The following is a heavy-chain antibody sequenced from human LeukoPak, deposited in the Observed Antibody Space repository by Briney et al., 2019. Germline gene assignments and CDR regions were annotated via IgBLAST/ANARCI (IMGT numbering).Heavy chain of an antibody. Sequence: GGSLRLSCAVSGFTFSSYEMNWVRQAPGKGLEWVSSISGRGDTIYSADSVKGRFSISRDNAKNSLYLQMNSLRAEDTAVYYYARGTLERRGYDYDYWGQGTLVTVSS. J-gene: IGHJ4*02. CDR3: ARGTLERRGYDYDY. CDR2: ISGRGDTI. CDR1: GFTFSSYE. D-gene: IGHD3-22*01. V-gene: IGHV3-48*03.